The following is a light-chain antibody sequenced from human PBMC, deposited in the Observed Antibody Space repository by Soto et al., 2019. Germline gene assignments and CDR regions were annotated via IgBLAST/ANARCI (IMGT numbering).Light chain of an antibody. J-gene: IGLJ3*02. CDR2: DVS. V-gene: IGLV2-11*01. Sequence: QSALTQPRSVSGSPGQSVTISCTGTSSDVGGYNYVSWYQQHPGKAPKLMIYDVSKRPSGVPDRFSGSKSGNTASLTISGLQAEDEADYYCCSYAGTRVFVGGTKLTVL. CDR1: SSDVGGYNY. CDR3: CSYAGTRV.